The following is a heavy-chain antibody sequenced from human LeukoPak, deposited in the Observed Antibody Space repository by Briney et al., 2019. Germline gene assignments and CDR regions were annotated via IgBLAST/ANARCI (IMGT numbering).Heavy chain of an antibody. CDR2: INPNSGGT. Sequence: GASVKVSCKASRYTFTGYYMHWVRQAPGQGLEWMGWINPNSGGTNYAQKFQGWVTMTRDTSISTAYMELSRLRSDDTAVYYCARAGYSSSWYPYYWGQGTLVTVSS. CDR3: ARAGYSSSWYPYY. D-gene: IGHD6-13*01. CDR1: RYTFTGYY. V-gene: IGHV1-2*04. J-gene: IGHJ4*02.